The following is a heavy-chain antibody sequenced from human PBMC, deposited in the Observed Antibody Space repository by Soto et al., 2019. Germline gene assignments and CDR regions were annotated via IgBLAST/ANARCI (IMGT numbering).Heavy chain of an antibody. V-gene: IGHV5-51*01. CDR1: GYSFTNYW. CDR3: ARWDATGYAGVFDY. CDR2: IFPRDSDT. Sequence: PGESLKISCRGSGYSFTNYWIGWVRQMPGKGLEWMGIIFPRDSDTRYSPSFQGQVTISADKSITTAYLQWNSLKASDTAIYYCARWDATGYAGVFDYWGQRSLVTVSS. D-gene: IGHD2-2*01. J-gene: IGHJ4*02.